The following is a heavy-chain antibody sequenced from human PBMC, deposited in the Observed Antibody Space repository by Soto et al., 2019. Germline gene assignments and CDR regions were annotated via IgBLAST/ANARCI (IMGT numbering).Heavy chain of an antibody. CDR2: ISGSGGST. J-gene: IGHJ4*02. CDR3: AKVAVAGTYYFDY. Sequence: LRLSCAASGFTFSNYAMSWVRQAPGKGLEWVSAISGSGGSTYYADSVKGRFTISRDNSKNTLYLQMNSLRAEDTAVYYCAKVAVAGTYYFDYWGQGTLVTVSS. D-gene: IGHD6-19*01. CDR1: GFTFSNYA. V-gene: IGHV3-23*01.